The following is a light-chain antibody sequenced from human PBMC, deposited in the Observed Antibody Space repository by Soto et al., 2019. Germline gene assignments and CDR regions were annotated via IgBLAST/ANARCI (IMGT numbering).Light chain of an antibody. V-gene: IGKV3-20*01. CDR3: QQYGSSPLT. Sequence: EIVLTQSPGTLSLSPGESATLSCRASQSVSSSYLAWYQQKPGQAPRLLIYGASSRATGIPDRFSGSGSGTDFTLTISRLEPEDFAVYYCQQYGSSPLTFGQGTKGEIK. CDR1: QSVSSSY. J-gene: IGKJ1*01. CDR2: GAS.